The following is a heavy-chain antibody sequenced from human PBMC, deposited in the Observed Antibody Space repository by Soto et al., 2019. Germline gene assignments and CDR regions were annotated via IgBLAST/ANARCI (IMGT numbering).Heavy chain of an antibody. CDR3: AKIIIHGDYYYYYGMDV. V-gene: IGHV3-30*18. CDR1: GFTFSSYG. CDR2: ISYDGSNK. D-gene: IGHD4-17*01. J-gene: IGHJ6*02. Sequence: GGSLRLSCAASGFTFSSYGMHWVRQAPGKGLEWVAVISYDGSNKYYADSVKGRFTISRDNSKNTLYLQMNSLRAEDTAVYYCAKIIIHGDYYYYYGMDVWGQGTTVTVSS.